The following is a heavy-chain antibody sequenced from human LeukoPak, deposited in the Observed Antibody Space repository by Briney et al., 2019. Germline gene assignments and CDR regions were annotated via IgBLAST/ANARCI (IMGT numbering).Heavy chain of an antibody. Sequence: GGSPRLSCAASGFTFSTYWMSWVRQAPGKGLEWVANIQQDGSEKYYVDSVKGRFTISRDNAKNSLYLQMNSLRAEDTAVYYCATAHCSSISCQGGDAFDIWGQGTKVTVSS. CDR2: IQQDGSEK. CDR3: ATAHCSSISCQGGDAFDI. CDR1: GFTFSTYW. V-gene: IGHV3-7*01. D-gene: IGHD2-2*01. J-gene: IGHJ3*02.